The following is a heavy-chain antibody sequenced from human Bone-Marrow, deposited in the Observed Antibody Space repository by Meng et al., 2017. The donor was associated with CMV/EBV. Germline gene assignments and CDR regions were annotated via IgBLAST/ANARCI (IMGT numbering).Heavy chain of an antibody. J-gene: IGHJ4*02. CDR2: MNPNSGNT. CDR3: ARGSPDIVVVPAAIGFDY. Sequence: TFTSYDINWVRQATGHGLEWMGWMNPNSGNTGYAQKFQGRVTITRNTSISTAYMELSSLRSEDTAVYYCARGSPDIVVVPAAIGFDYWGQGTLVTVSS. V-gene: IGHV1-8*03. D-gene: IGHD2-2*02. CDR1: TFTSYD.